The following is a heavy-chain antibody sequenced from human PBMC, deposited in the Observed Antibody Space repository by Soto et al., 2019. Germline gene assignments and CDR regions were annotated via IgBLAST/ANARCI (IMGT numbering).Heavy chain of an antibody. CDR3: ARGKLLSLYYYYGMDV. CDR2: IYYSGST. CDR1: GGSISSYY. Sequence: LSLTCTVSGGSISSYYWSWIRQPPGKGLEWIGYIYYSGSTNYNPSLKSRVTISVDTSKNQFSLKLSSVTAADTAVYYCARGKLLSLYYYYGMDVWGQGTTVTVSS. D-gene: IGHD2-21*02. V-gene: IGHV4-59*01. J-gene: IGHJ6*02.